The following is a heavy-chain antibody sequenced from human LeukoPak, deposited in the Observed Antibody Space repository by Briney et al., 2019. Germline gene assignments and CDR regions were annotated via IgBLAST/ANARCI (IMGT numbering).Heavy chain of an antibody. CDR2: IRTSPSVT. V-gene: IGHV3-48*01. CDR1: GFTFSSYG. CDR3: VRDHRWAFDY. Sequence: PGGSLRLSCAASGFTFSSYGMHWVRQAPGKGLEWVSYIRTSPSVTNYADSVKGRFTVSRDNVENLVFLQMSSLRVEDTAVYYCVRDHRWAFDYWGQGTLVTVSS. J-gene: IGHJ4*02.